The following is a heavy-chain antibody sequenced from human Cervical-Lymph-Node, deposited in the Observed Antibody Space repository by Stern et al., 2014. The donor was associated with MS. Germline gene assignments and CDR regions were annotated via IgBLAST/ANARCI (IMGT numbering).Heavy chain of an antibody. D-gene: IGHD5-18*01. CDR3: ARERGRAGPAMADY. J-gene: IGHJ4*02. CDR2: INPNSGGT. CDR1: GYTFAGNY. V-gene: IGHV1-2*06. Sequence: QVQLGQSGAEVKKPGASVKVSCKTSGYTFAGNYIHWVRQAPGQGPEWMGRINPNSGGTNYAQKFQGRVTMTRDTSITTASMELSRLRFDDTAIYYCARERGRAGPAMADYWGQGTLVTVSS.